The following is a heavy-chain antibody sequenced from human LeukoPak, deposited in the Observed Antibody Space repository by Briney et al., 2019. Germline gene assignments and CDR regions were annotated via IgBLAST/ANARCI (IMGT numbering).Heavy chain of an antibody. CDR1: GYTFMNYA. V-gene: IGHV1-3*01. Sequence: GASVKLSCKASGYTFMNYAMHWVRQAPGQGLEWMGWIDAGNGRTKYSQKSQGRVTITRDTSANTAYMELSTLRSEDTSIYYCARGIWGESRHYHFDSWGQGALVTVSS. D-gene: IGHD2/OR15-2a*01. CDR3: ARGIWGESRHYHFDS. CDR2: IDAGNGRT. J-gene: IGHJ4*02.